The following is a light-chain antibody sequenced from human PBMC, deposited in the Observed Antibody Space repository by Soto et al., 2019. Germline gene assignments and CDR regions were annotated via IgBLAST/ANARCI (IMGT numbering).Light chain of an antibody. CDR2: DVS. J-gene: IGLJ1*01. Sequence: QSALTQPASASGPPGQSITISCTGTSSDVGSYNYVSWYQQHPGKAPKLLIYDVSNRPSGASNRFSGSKSGNTASLTISGLQAEDEADYYCSSYTGSPTFHYVFGAGTQLTVL. V-gene: IGLV2-14*01. CDR3: SSYTGSPTFHYV. CDR1: SSDVGSYNY.